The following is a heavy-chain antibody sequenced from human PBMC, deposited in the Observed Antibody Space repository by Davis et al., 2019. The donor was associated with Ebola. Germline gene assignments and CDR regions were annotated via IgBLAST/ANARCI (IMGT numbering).Heavy chain of an antibody. Sequence: AASVKVSCKASGYTFTSYAISWVRQAPGQGLEWMGGIIPIFGTANYAQKFQGRVTITADESTSTAYMELSSLRSEDTAVYYCARDEDIVVVPAAIDYYYYGMDVWGKGTTVTVSS. D-gene: IGHD2-2*02. CDR1: GYTFTSYA. V-gene: IGHV1-69*13. J-gene: IGHJ6*04. CDR3: ARDEDIVVVPAAIDYYYYGMDV. CDR2: IIPIFGTA.